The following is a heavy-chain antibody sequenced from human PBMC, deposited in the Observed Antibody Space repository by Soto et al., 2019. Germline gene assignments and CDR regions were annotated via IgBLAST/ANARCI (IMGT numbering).Heavy chain of an antibody. J-gene: IGHJ4*02. CDR1: GYTFTSYD. CDR3: ARGIPDSAATNY. CDR2: MNPNSGNT. Sequence: ASVKVSCKASGYTFTSYDINWVRQATGQGLEWMGWMNPNSGNTGYAQKFQGRVTMTRNTSISTAYMELSSLRSEDTAVYYCARGIPDSAATNYWGQGTLVTVSS. V-gene: IGHV1-8*01. D-gene: IGHD2-15*01.